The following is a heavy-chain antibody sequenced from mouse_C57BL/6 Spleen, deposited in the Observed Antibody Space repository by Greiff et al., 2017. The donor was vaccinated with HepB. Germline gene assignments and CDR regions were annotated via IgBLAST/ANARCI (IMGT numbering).Heavy chain of an antibody. V-gene: IGHV1-52*01. D-gene: IGHD2-3*01. CDR2: IDPSDSET. CDR3: ASGDYDGYYYAMDY. J-gene: IGHJ4*01. Sequence: QVQLQQPGAELVRPGSSVKLSCKASGYTFTSYWMHWVKQRPIQGLEWIGNIDPSDSETHYNQKFKDKATLTVDKSSSTAYMQLSSLTSEDSAVYYCASGDYDGYYYAMDYWGQGTSVTVSS. CDR1: GYTFTSYW.